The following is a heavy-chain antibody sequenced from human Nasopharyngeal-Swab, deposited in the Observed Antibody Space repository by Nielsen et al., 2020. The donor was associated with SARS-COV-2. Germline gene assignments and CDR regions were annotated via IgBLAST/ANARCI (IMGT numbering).Heavy chain of an antibody. CDR3: AREIGVLRHIVVVTAIPWFDP. V-gene: IGHV1-8*01. D-gene: IGHD2-21*02. J-gene: IGHJ5*02. CDR1: GYTFTSYD. Sequence: ASVKVSCKASGYTFTSYDINWVRQATGQGLEWMGWMNPNSGNTGYAQKFQGRVTMTRNTSISTAYMELSSLRSEDTAVYYCAREIGVLRHIVVVTAIPWFDPWGQGTLVTVSS. CDR2: MNPNSGNT.